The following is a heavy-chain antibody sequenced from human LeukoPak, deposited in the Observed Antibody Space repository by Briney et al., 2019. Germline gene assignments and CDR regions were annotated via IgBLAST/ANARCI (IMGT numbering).Heavy chain of an antibody. CDR2: ISSSGSTI. J-gene: IGHJ4*02. CDR3: AKALHTPSSPADY. CDR1: GFTFSDYY. Sequence: GGSLRLSCAASGFTFSDYYMSWIRQAPGKGLEWVSYISSSGSTIYYADSVKGRFTISRDNAKNSLYLQMNSLRAEDTAVYYCAKALHTPSSPADYWGQGTLVTVSS. V-gene: IGHV3-11*04.